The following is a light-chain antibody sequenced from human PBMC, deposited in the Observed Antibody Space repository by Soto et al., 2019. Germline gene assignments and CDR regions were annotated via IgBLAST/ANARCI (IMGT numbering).Light chain of an antibody. CDR2: EVS. CDR3: SSYAGSHGMRV. J-gene: IGLJ1*01. V-gene: IGLV2-8*01. CDR1: SSDVGGYNY. Sequence: QSVLTQPPSASGSPGQSVTISCTETSSDVGGYNYVSWYQQHPGKAPKLMIYEVSKRPSGVPDRFSGSKSGNTASLTVSGLQAEDEADYYCSSYAGSHGMRVFGTGTKVTVL.